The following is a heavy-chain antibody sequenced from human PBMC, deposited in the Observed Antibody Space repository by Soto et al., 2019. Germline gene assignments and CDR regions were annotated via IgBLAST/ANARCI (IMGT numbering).Heavy chain of an antibody. CDR3: AVTGIAAAAGWSNSVPFDY. V-gene: IGHV1-69*13. J-gene: IGHJ4*02. CDR1: GGTFSSYA. Sequence: SVKVSCKASGGTFSSYAISWVRQAPGQGLEWMGGIIPIFGTANYAQKFQGRVTITADESTSTAYMELSSLRSEDTAVYYCAVTGIAAAAGWSNSVPFDYWGQGTLVTVSS. CDR2: IIPIFGTA. D-gene: IGHD6-13*01.